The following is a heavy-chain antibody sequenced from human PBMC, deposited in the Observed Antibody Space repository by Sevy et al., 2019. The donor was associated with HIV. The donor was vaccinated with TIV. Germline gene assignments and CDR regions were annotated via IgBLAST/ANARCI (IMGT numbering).Heavy chain of an antibody. V-gene: IGHV1-2*02. D-gene: IGHD3-3*01. Sequence: ASVKVSCKASGYTFTGYYMHWVRQAPGQGLEWMGWINPNSGGTNYAQKFQGRVTMTRDTSISTAYIELRWLRSDDTAVYYLARDVVEGGVVYGMDVWGQGTTVTVSS. CDR3: ARDVVEGGVVYGMDV. J-gene: IGHJ6*02. CDR2: INPNSGGT. CDR1: GYTFTGYY.